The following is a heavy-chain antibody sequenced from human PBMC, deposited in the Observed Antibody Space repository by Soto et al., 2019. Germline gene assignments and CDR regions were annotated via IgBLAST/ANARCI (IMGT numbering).Heavy chain of an antibody. CDR1: GFTFTNYA. D-gene: IGHD2-15*01. J-gene: IGHJ6*02. CDR2: ISGSGEST. Sequence: PGASLRHPCTAAGFTFTNYAMHWVRQTPGPGRDWVSVISGSGESTYYADSVKGRFTISRDNSKNTLYLQMNSLRAEDTAVYFCAKDFGDIVVVVLAPYGMDVWGQGTTVTVSS. CDR3: AKDFGDIVVVVLAPYGMDV. V-gene: IGHV3-23*01.